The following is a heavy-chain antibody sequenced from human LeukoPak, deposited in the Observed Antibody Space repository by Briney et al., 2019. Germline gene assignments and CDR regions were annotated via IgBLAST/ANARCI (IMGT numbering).Heavy chain of an antibody. CDR2: VYYSGST. Sequence: PSETLSLTCTVSGGSVSSGSYYWSWIRQPPGKGLGGIGYVYYSGSTNYNPSLKSRVTISVDASKNQFFLKLSSVTAADTAVYYCARVNGLAVAGTVWFDPWGQGTLVTVSS. CDR3: ARVNGLAVAGTVWFDP. J-gene: IGHJ5*02. V-gene: IGHV4-61*01. CDR1: GGSVSSGSYY. D-gene: IGHD6-19*01.